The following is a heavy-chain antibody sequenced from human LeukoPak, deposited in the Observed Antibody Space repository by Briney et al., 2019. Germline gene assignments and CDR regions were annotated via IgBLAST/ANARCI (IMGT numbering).Heavy chain of an antibody. V-gene: IGHV4-59*12. CDR2: IHYSGST. D-gene: IGHD1-26*01. CDR3: ARDAVIVGATYYYYYYMDV. CDR1: GGSNY. J-gene: IGHJ6*03. Sequence: SETLSLTCTVSGGSNYWSWIRQPPGKGLEWIGYIHYSGSTSYNPSLKSRVTISIDTSKNQFSLKLSSVTAADTAVYYCARDAVIVGATYYYYYYMDVWGKGTTVTVSS.